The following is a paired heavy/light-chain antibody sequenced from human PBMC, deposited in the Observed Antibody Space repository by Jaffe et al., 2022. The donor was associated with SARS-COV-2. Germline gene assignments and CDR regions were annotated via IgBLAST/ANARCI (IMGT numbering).Light chain of an antibody. CDR1: QSVSSSY. J-gene: IGKJ5*01. CDR2: GAS. CDR3: QQYGSSLPT. Sequence: EIVLTQSPGTLSLSPGERATLSCRASQSVSSSYLAWYQQKPGQAPRLLIYGASSRATGIPDRFSGSGSGTDFTLTISRLEPEDFAVYYCQQYGSSLPTFGQGTRLEIK. V-gene: IGKV3-20*01.
Heavy chain of an antibody. CDR1: GGSISSSSYY. J-gene: IGHJ5*02. Sequence: QLQLQESGPGLVKPSETLSLTCTVSGGSISSSSYYWGWIRQPPGKGLEWIGSIYYSGSTYYNPSLKSRVTISVDTSKNQFSLKLSSVTAADTAVYYCARPVHYYDSSFEFSDLNWFDPWGQGTLVTVSS. CDR3: ARPVHYYDSSFEFSDLNWFDP. CDR2: IYYSGST. D-gene: IGHD3-22*01. V-gene: IGHV4-39*01.